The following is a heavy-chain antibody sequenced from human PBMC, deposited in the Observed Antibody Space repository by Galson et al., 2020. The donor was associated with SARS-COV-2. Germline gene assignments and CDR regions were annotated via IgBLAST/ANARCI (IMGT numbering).Heavy chain of an antibody. D-gene: IGHD5-12*01. V-gene: IGHV1-24*01. Sequence: ASVKVSCKVSGYTLTELSMHWVRQAPGKGLEWMGGFDPEDGETIYAQKFQGRVTMTEDTSTDTAYMELSSLRSEDTAVYYCATDSRPSREDIVATIKYYYYGMDVWGQGTTVTVSS. CDR2: FDPEDGET. CDR1: GYTLTELS. CDR3: ATDSRPSREDIVATIKYYYYGMDV. J-gene: IGHJ6*02.